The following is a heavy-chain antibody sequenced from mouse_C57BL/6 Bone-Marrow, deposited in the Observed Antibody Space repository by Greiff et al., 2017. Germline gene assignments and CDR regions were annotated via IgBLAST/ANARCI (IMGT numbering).Heavy chain of an antibody. Sequence: EVHLVESGGGLVKPGGSLKLSCAASGFTFSSYAMSWVRQTPEKRLEWVATISDGGSYTYYPDNVKGRFTISRDNAKNNLYLQMSQLKSEDTAMYYCARDNYYGRRDNWGQGTSVTVSS. CDR2: ISDGGSYT. V-gene: IGHV5-4*01. CDR3: ARDNYYGRRDN. CDR1: GFTFSSYA. D-gene: IGHD1-1*01. J-gene: IGHJ4*01.